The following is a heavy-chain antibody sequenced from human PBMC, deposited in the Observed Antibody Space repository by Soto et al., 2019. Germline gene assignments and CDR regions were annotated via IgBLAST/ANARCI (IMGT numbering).Heavy chain of an antibody. CDR3: ATYSSLDY. D-gene: IGHD4-4*01. Sequence: EVQLVETGGGLIQPGGSLRLSCAASGVSVSNNYMSWVRQAPGKGLEWVSLIYSGGSTYYADSVKGRFIISRDSSKNTLYLQMNSLGAEDTAVYFCATYSSLDYWGQGTLVTVSS. V-gene: IGHV3-53*02. CDR2: IYSGGST. J-gene: IGHJ4*02. CDR1: GVSVSNNY.